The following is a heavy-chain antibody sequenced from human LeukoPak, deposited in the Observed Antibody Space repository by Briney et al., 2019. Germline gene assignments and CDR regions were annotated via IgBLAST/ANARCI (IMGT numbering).Heavy chain of an antibody. J-gene: IGHJ3*02. D-gene: IGHD2-2*01. V-gene: IGHV3-23*01. CDR3: GSLDSREDSTSRWGPLDI. CDR1: GFTFRSYG. CDR2: MSATGSDI. Sequence: GGSLRLACAVSGFTFRSYGMSWVRQAPGKGLQWVSTMSATGSDIHHADCGKGRFTISRDKSKNTLYLQMNSLRAEDTAVYYCGSLDSREDSTSRWGPLDIWGQGTMVTVSS.